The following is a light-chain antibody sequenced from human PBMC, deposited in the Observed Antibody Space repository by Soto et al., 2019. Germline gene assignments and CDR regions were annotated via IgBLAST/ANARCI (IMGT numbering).Light chain of an antibody. V-gene: IGLV2-14*01. CDR3: SSYTSSSTVV. CDR2: DVS. Sequence: QSALTQPASVYGSPRQSITISCTGTSSDVGGYNYVSWYQQHPGKAPKHMIYDVSNRPSGVSNRFSGSKSGNTASLTISGLQAEDEADYYCSSYTSSSTVVFGGGTKLTVL. J-gene: IGLJ2*01. CDR1: SSDVGGYNY.